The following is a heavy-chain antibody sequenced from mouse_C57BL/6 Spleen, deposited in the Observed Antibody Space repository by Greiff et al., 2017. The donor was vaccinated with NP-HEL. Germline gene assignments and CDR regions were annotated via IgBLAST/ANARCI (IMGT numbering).Heavy chain of an antibody. J-gene: IGHJ2*02. CDR2: IDPENGDT. CDR3: TAGPRDYFDY. Sequence: VQLQQSGAELVRPGASVKLSCTASGFNIKDDYMHWVKQRPEQGLEWIGRIDPENGDTEYASKFQGTATITADTSSNTAYLQLSSLTSEDTAVYSCTAGPRDYFDYWGQGTSLTVSS. CDR1: GFNIKDDY. V-gene: IGHV14-4*01.